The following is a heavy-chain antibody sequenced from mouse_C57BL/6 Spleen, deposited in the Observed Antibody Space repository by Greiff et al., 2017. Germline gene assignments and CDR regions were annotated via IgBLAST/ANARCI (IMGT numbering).Heavy chain of an antibody. D-gene: IGHD2-4*01. CDR3: AGDYDGGWYFDV. V-gene: IGHV1-82*01. Sequence: QVQLQQSGPELVKPGASVKISCKASGYAFSSSWMNWVKQRPGKGLEWIGRIYPGDGDTNYNGKFKGKATLTADKSSSTAYMQLSILTSEDSAVYFCAGDYDGGWYFDVWGTGTTVTVSS. CDR2: IYPGDGDT. CDR1: GYAFSSSW. J-gene: IGHJ1*03.